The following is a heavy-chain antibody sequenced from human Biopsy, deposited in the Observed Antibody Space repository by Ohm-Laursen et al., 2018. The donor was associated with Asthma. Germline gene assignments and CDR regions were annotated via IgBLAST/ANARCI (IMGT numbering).Heavy chain of an antibody. CDR3: AREVSTVDYGYYYFGIDV. Sequence: GSSVKVSCKASGGTFSRYAISWVRQAPGQGLEWMGGIIPIFGTSNYAQKFQGRVTFTADESTSSAYMELSSLRSEDSAVYYCAREVSTVDYGYYYFGIDVWGPGNTVVVS. CDR1: GGTFSRYA. V-gene: IGHV1-69*01. D-gene: IGHD4-17*01. CDR2: IIPIFGTS. J-gene: IGHJ6*02.